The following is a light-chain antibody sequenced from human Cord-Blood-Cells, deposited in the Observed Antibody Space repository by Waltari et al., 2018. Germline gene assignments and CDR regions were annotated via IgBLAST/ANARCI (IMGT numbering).Light chain of an antibody. V-gene: IGLV2-14*03. J-gene: IGLJ3*02. CDR1: SSDVGGYNY. CDR2: DVS. CDR3: SSYTSSSTWV. Sequence: QSALTQPASVSGSPGQSITISCTGTSSDVGGYNYVSWYQQHPGKAPKLMIYDVSNRPSGVSNRFSVSKSGNTASLTISVLQAEDEADYYGSSYTSSSTWVFGGGTKLTVL.